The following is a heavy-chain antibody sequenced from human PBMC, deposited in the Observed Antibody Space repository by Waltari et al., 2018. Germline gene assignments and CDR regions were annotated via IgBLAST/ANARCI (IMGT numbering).Heavy chain of an antibody. Sequence: QVQLVESGGGVVQPGRSLRLSCAASEFTFTSYVMHWVRQAPGKGLEWVAVISYNERNIYYVDSVKGRFTISRDNSKKTLYLQMNSLRTEDTAVYYCARDYCDRTYCHGMDVWGRGTAVTVSS. CDR1: EFTFTSYV. D-gene: IGHD3-22*01. CDR3: ARDYCDRTYCHGMDV. CDR2: ISYNERNI. J-gene: IGHJ6*02. V-gene: IGHV3-30*04.